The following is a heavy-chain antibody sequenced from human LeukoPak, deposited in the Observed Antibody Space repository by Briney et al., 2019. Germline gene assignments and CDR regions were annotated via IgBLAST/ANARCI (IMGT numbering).Heavy chain of an antibody. CDR1: GFTFYDYA. CDR3: AKGGFYDSSGYSDY. V-gene: IGHV3-9*01. CDR2: ISCNSGSI. Sequence: PGRSLRLSCAASGFTFYDYAMHWVRQAPGKGLEWVSGISCNSGSIGYADSVKGRFTISRDNAKNSLYLQMSSLRAEDTALYYCAKGGFYDSSGYSDYWGQGTLVTVSS. D-gene: IGHD3-22*01. J-gene: IGHJ4*02.